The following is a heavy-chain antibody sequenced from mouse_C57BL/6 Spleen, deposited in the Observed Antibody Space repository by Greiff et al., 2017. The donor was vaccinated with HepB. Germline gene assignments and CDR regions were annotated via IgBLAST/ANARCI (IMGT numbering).Heavy chain of an antibody. J-gene: IGHJ4*01. CDR3: ARRDYGSSYDAMDY. D-gene: IGHD1-1*01. CDR1: GYAFSSSW. Sequence: VQLQESGPELVKPGASVKISCKASGYAFSSSWMNWVKQRPGKGLEWIGRIYPGDGDTNYNGKFKGTATLTADKSSSTAYMQLSSLTSEDSAVYFCARRDYGSSYDAMDYWGQGTSVTVSS. V-gene: IGHV1-82*01. CDR2: IYPGDGDT.